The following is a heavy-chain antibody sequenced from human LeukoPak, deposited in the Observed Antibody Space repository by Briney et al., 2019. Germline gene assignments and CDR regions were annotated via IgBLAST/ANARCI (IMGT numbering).Heavy chain of an antibody. CDR1: GGSFSGYY. V-gene: IGHV4-34*01. CDR2: INHSGST. CDR3: ARAPYSLSNWFDP. Sequence: SETLSLTCAVYGGSFSGYYWSWIRQPPGKGLEWIGEINHSGSTNYNPSLKSRVTISVDTSKNQFSLKLSSVTAADTAVYYCARAPYSLSNWFDPWGQGTLVTVSS. D-gene: IGHD6-13*01. J-gene: IGHJ5*02.